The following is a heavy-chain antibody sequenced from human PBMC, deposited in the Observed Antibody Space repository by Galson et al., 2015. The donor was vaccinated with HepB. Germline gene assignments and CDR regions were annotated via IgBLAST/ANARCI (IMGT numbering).Heavy chain of an antibody. V-gene: IGHV4-39*07. CDR3: ARGTLKRETKRYCSSTSCYMIDNWFDS. J-gene: IGHJ5*01. CDR2: IYYSGST. CDR1: GGSISSSSDY. Sequence: LSLTCSVSGGSISSSSDYWGWIRRPPGKGLEWIGSIYYSGSTYYTPSPKSRVTISADTSTNQFSLSLSSVTAADTAVYYCARGTLKRETKRYCSSTSCYMIDNWFDSWGQGTLVTVSS. D-gene: IGHD2-2*02.